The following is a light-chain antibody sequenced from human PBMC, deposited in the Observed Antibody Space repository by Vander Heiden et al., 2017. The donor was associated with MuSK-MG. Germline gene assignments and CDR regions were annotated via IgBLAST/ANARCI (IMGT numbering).Light chain of an antibody. J-gene: IGLJ3*02. Sequence: NFMLTQPHSVSESPGKTVTISCTRSSGSIASNYVQWYQQRPGSAPTTVIYEDNQRPSGVPDRFSGSIDSSSNSASLTISGLKTEDEADDYCQSYDSSTNGVFGGGTNLTVL. V-gene: IGLV6-57*03. CDR1: SGSIASNY. CDR3: QSYDSSTNGV. CDR2: EDN.